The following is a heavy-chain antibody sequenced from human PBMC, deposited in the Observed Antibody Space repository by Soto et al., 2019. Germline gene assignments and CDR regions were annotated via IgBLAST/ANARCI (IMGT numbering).Heavy chain of an antibody. V-gene: IGHV3-23*01. CDR1: GFTFNNYA. D-gene: IGHD3-16*01. CDR3: AKGGLITTSPYDFDY. J-gene: IGHJ4*02. CDR2: ISGNGGST. Sequence: DVQLLESGGGLVQPGGSLRLSCAASGFTFNNYAMNWVRQAPGTGLEWVSTISGNGGSTYYADSVKGRFTISRDNSKNTLYLQMNSLRAEDTALYYCAKGGLITTSPYDFDYWGQGTLVTGSS.